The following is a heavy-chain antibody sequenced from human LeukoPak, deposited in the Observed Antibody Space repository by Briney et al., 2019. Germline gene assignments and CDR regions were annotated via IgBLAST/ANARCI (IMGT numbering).Heavy chain of an antibody. CDR2: ISAYNGNT. CDR3: ARARSYCSSASCYVGWYFDL. V-gene: IGHV1-18*01. J-gene: IGHJ2*01. CDR1: GYTFTSYG. D-gene: IGHD2-2*01. Sequence: ASVKVSCKASGYTFTSYGISWVRQAPGQGLEWMGWISAYNGNTNYAQKLQGRVTMTTDTSTSTAYMELRSLRSDDTAVYYCARARSYCSSASCYVGWYFDLWGRGTLVTVSS.